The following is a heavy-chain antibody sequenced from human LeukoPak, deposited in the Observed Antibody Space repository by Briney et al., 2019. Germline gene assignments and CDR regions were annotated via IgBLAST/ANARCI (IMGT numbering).Heavy chain of an antibody. V-gene: IGHV4-31*03. CDR2: IYYSGST. Sequence: PSQTLSLTCTVSGGSISSGGYYWNWIRQLPGKGLEWIGYIYYSGSTNYNPSLKSRVTISVDTSKNQFSLKLSSVTAADTAVYYCATSRHLGVAATPSWFDPWGQGTLVTVSS. D-gene: IGHD2-15*01. CDR3: ATSRHLGVAATPSWFDP. CDR1: GGSISSGGYY. J-gene: IGHJ5*02.